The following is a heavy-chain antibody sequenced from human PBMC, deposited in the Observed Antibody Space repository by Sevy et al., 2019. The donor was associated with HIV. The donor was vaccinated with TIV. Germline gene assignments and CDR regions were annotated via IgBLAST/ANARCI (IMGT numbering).Heavy chain of an antibody. CDR1: GGSVSSGGYS. CDR2: IYHGGST. CDR3: ARDGGYDYRDAFDI. D-gene: IGHD5-12*01. V-gene: IGHV4-30-2*01. J-gene: IGHJ3*02. Sequence: SETLSITCAVSGGSVSSGGYSWSWIRQPPGKGLEWIGYIYHGGSTYYNPSLKSRVTISVDRSKNQFSLKLSSVTAADTAVYYCARDGGYDYRDAFDIWGQGTMVTVSS.